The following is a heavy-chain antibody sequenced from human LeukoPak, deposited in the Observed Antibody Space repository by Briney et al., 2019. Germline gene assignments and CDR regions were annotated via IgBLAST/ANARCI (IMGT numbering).Heavy chain of an antibody. D-gene: IGHD3-10*01. Sequence: ASVKVSCKASGYTFIDYDINWVRQATGQGFEWMGWMNPDSGNTGYAQRFQGRVSITRNTAISTAYMELTSLRSEDTAMYYCARENSFGSGSYIFDSWGQGTLVTVSS. CDR1: GYTFIDYD. CDR3: ARENSFGSGSYIFDS. V-gene: IGHV1-8*03. CDR2: MNPDSGNT. J-gene: IGHJ4*02.